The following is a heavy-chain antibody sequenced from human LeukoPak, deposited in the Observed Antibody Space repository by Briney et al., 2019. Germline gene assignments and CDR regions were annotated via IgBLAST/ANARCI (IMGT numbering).Heavy chain of an antibody. D-gene: IGHD2-2*01. Sequence: SETLSLTCTVSGGSISSGDYYWSWIRQPPGKGLEWIVSIHNGGSTYYNPSLKSRVSISVDTSKNQFSLKLSSVTAADTAVYYCARQGYCSGTSCPDYWGQGTLVTVSS. V-gene: IGHV4-39*01. CDR1: GGSISSGDYY. J-gene: IGHJ4*02. CDR3: ARQGYCSGTSCPDY. CDR2: IHNGGST.